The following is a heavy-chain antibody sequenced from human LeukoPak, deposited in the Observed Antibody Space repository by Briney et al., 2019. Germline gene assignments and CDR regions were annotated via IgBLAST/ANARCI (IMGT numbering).Heavy chain of an antibody. CDR1: GGSISSGGYY. D-gene: IGHD1-26*01. CDR3: ARSDSGSYYGDY. CDR2: IYHSGST. Sequence: TPSETLSLTCTVSGGSISSGGYYWSWIRQPPGKGLEWIGYIYHSGSTYYNPSLKSRVTISVDRSKNQFSLKLSSVTAADTAVYYCARSDSGSYYGDYWGQGTLVTVSS. V-gene: IGHV4-30-2*01. J-gene: IGHJ4*02.